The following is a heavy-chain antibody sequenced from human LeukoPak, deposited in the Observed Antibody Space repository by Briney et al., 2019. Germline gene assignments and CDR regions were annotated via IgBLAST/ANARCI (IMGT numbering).Heavy chain of an antibody. V-gene: IGHV1-2*02. CDR1: GYTFTGYY. CDR2: INPNSGGT. D-gene: IGHD3-22*01. CDR3: ASRGSAYYYDSSGTYAIDY. Sequence: ASVKVSCKASGYTFTGYYMHWVRQAPGQGLEWMGWINPNSGGTNYAQKFQGRVTMTRDTSISTAYMELSRLRSDDTAVYYCASRGSAYYYDSSGTYAIDYWGQGTLVTVSS. J-gene: IGHJ4*02.